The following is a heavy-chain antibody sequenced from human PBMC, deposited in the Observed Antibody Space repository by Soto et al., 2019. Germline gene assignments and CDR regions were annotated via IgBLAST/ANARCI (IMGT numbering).Heavy chain of an antibody. CDR2: IWYDGSNK. Sequence: GGSLRLSCAASGFTFSSYGMHWVRQAPGKGLEWVAVIWYDGSNKYYADSVKGRFTISRDNSKNTLYLQMNSLRAEDTAVYYCARDRGGPYYYDSSGFRSAEYFQHWGQGTLVTVSS. V-gene: IGHV3-33*01. D-gene: IGHD3-22*01. CDR1: GFTFSSYG. J-gene: IGHJ1*01. CDR3: ARDRGGPYYYDSSGFRSAEYFQH.